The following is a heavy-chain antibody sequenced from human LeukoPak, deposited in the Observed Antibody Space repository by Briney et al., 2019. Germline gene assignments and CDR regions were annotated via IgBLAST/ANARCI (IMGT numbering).Heavy chain of an antibody. V-gene: IGHV5-51*01. D-gene: IGHD3-22*01. CDR3: AGAYYYDSSGYKV. CDR1: GYSFTSYW. CDR2: IYPGDSDT. J-gene: IGHJ4*02. Sequence: GESLKISCQGSGYSFTSYWIGWVRQMPGKGLEWMGIIYPGDSDTRYSPSFQGQVTISADRSISTAYLQWSSLKASDTAMYYCAGAYYYDSSGYKVWGQGTLVTVSS.